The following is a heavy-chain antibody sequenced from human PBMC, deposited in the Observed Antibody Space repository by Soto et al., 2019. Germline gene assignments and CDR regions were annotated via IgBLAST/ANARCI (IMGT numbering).Heavy chain of an antibody. CDR3: AKDRNYPRDYFHY. CDR2: ISANGQGI. D-gene: IGHD1-7*01. V-gene: IGHV3-23*01. J-gene: IGHJ4*02. CDR1: GFTFSSYA. Sequence: ESGGGLVQPGGSLRLSCAASGFTFSSYALSWVRQAPGKGLEWVSAISANGQGIYYADSVRGRFTISRDNSKNTIFLHMDSLRAEDTAVYYCAKDRNYPRDYFHYWGQGTLVTVSS.